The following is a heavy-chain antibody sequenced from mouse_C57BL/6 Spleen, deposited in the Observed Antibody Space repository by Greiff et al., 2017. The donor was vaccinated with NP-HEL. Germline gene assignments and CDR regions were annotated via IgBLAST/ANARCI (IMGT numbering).Heavy chain of an antibody. CDR1: GYTFTSYW. CDR2: IDPSDSYT. Sequence: QVQLKQPGAELVKPGPSVKLSCKASGYTFTSYWMQWVKQRPGQGLEWIGEIDPSDSYTNYNQKFKGKATMTVDTSSSTAYMQLSSLTSEDSAVYYCARSTTVVATDYWGKGTTLTVSS. CDR3: ARSTTVVATDY. V-gene: IGHV1-50*01. D-gene: IGHD1-1*01. J-gene: IGHJ2*01.